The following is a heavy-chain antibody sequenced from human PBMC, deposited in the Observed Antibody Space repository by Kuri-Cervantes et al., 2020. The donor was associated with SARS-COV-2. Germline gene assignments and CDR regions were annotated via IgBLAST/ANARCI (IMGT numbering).Heavy chain of an antibody. CDR3: ARDLDVIVVITPLGY. CDR1: GYTFTGYY. Sequence: ASVKVSCKASGYTFTGYYMHWVRQAPGQGLEWMGWINPNSGGTNYAQEFQGRVTMTRDTSISTAYMELSRLRSDDTAVYYCARDLDVIVVITPLGYWGQGTLVTVSS. J-gene: IGHJ4*02. CDR2: INPNSGGT. V-gene: IGHV1-2*02. D-gene: IGHD3-22*01.